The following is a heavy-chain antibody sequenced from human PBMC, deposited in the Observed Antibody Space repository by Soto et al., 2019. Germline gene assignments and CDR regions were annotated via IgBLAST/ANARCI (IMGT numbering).Heavy chain of an antibody. D-gene: IGHD2-2*01. CDR3: ARLKGYQLLHSNWFDP. Sequence: QVQLQQWGAGLLKPSETLSLTCAVYGGSFSGYYWSWIRQPPGKGLEWIGEINHSGSTNYNPSLKSRVPISVDTSKTQFSLKLSSVTAADTAVYYCARLKGYQLLHSNWFDPWGQGTLVTVSS. CDR1: GGSFSGYY. V-gene: IGHV4-34*01. CDR2: INHSGST. J-gene: IGHJ5*02.